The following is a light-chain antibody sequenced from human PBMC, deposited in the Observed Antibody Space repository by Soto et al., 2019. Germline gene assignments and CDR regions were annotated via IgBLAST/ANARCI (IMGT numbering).Light chain of an antibody. CDR3: SSYTSSSNLGV. V-gene: IGLV2-14*01. J-gene: IGLJ2*01. CDR1: SSDVGGYNN. Sequence: QSALTQPASVSGSPGQSITISCTGTSSDVGGYNNVSWYQQHPGKAPKLMIYDVSNRPSGVSNRYSGSKSGNTASLTISRLQAEVEADYFCSSYTSSSNLGVFGGGTKLTVL. CDR2: DVS.